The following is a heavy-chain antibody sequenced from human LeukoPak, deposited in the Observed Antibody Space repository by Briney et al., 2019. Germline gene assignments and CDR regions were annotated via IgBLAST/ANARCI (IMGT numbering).Heavy chain of an antibody. J-gene: IGHJ4*02. CDR3: AKVLSYFCFDY. CDR1: GFTFSSYG. Sequence: PGGSLRLSCAASGFTFSSYGMHWVRQAPGKGLEWVAVISYDGSNKYYADSVKGRFTISRDNSKNTLYLQMNSLRAEDTAVYYCAKVLSYFCFDYWGQGTLVTVSS. D-gene: IGHD1-26*01. V-gene: IGHV3-30*18. CDR2: ISYDGSNK.